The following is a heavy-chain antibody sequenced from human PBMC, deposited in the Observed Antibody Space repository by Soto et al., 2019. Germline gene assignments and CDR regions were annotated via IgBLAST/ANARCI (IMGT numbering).Heavy chain of an antibody. CDR1: GYSFTSYL. Sequence: RGESLTISCKGSGYSFTSYLIGWVRHMPWKGLEWMGIIYPGDSDTRYSPSFQGQVTISADKSISTAYLQWSSLKASDTAMYYCARRHYYDSSGGDAFDIWGQGTMVTVSS. CDR2: IYPGDSDT. D-gene: IGHD3-22*01. CDR3: ARRHYYDSSGGDAFDI. V-gene: IGHV5-51*01. J-gene: IGHJ3*02.